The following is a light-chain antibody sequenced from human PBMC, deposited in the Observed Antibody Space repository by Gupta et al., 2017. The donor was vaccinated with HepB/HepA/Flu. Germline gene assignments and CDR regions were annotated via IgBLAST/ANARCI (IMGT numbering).Light chain of an antibody. V-gene: IGLV1-47*01. CDR3: VAWDVSLSAYV. J-gene: IGLJ1*01. Sequence: VAISCSGSSSNIEKKYVYWFQQVPGTAPKVLIYNNNQRPSGVPARFSSSKSGTSASLAISGLRSEDEADYYCVAWDVSLSAYVFGSGTKVTVL. CDR1: SSNIEKKY. CDR2: NNN.